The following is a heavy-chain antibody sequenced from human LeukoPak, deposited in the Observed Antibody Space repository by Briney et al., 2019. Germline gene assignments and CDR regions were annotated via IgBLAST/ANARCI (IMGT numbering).Heavy chain of an antibody. CDR2: ISAYNGNT. Sequence: AASVKVSCKASGYTVTSYGISWVRQAPGQGLEWMGWISAYNGNTNYAQKLQGRVTMTTDTSTSTAYMELRSLRSDDTAVYYCARTQEIRYFDWSPRYYGMDVWGQGTTVTVSS. D-gene: IGHD3-9*01. CDR1: GYTVTSYG. J-gene: IGHJ6*02. CDR3: ARTQEIRYFDWSPRYYGMDV. V-gene: IGHV1-18*01.